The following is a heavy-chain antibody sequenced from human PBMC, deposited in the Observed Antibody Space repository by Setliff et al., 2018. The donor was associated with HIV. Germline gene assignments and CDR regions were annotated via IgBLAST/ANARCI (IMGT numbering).Heavy chain of an antibody. CDR1: GGSFSGYY. D-gene: IGHD3-3*01. CDR2: INHDRTT. J-gene: IGHJ6*03. CDR3: ARGSRQLTIFGVVFKTNYYFMDV. Sequence: SETLSLTCAVYGGSFSGYYWSWIRQPPGKGLEWIGEINHDRTTNYNPSLKSRVTISVDTSKNQFSPTLNSVTAADTAVYYCARGSRQLTIFGVVFKTNYYFMDVWGKGTADTVSS. V-gene: IGHV4-34*01.